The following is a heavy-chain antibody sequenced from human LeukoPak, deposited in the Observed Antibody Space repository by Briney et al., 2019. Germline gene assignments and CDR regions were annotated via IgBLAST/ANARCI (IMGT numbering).Heavy chain of an antibody. J-gene: IGHJ6*02. Sequence: RASVKVSCKASGYTFTSYYMHWVRQAPGQGLEWMGIIKPSGGNKSYAQKFQGRVTMTRDTSTSTVYMELSSLRSEDTAVYYCARAGQGFYYYYGMDVWGQGTTVTVSS. CDR1: GYTFTSYY. CDR2: IKPSGGNK. CDR3: ARAGQGFYYYYGMDV. V-gene: IGHV1-46*01.